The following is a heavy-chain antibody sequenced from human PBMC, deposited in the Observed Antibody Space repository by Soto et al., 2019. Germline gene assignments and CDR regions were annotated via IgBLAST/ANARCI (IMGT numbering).Heavy chain of an antibody. CDR3: ARALRGYSYGYFDY. V-gene: IGHV4-59*01. J-gene: IGHJ4*02. D-gene: IGHD5-18*01. Sequence: PSETLSLTCTVSGGSISSYYWSWIRQPPGKGLEWIGYIYYSGSTNYNPSLKSRVTISVDTSKNRFSLKLSSVTAADTAVYYCARALRGYSYGYFDYWGQGTLVTVSS. CDR1: GGSISSYY. CDR2: IYYSGST.